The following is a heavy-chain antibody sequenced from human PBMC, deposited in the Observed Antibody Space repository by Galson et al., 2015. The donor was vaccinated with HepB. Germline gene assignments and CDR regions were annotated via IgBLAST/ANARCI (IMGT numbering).Heavy chain of an antibody. V-gene: IGHV1-18*01. Sequence: SVKVSCKVSGYGFNKYGLSWVRQAPGQGLEWLGWVSGYDGSANYSPKFRGRVTMTTQTSTGTAYLEVRSLTSDDTAVYYCARDSRLELHLNNYFSYGMDIWGQGTAVTVS. J-gene: IGHJ6*02. CDR2: VSGYDGSA. CDR3: ARDSRLELHLNNYFSYGMDI. D-gene: IGHD5-24*01. CDR1: GYGFNKYG.